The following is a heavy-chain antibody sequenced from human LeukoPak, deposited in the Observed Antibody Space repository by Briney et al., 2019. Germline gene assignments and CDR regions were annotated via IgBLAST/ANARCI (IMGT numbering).Heavy chain of an antibody. CDR2: IKGDGSEK. V-gene: IGHV3-7*01. D-gene: IGHD6-13*01. CDR3: ARDGPATDTDLDC. CDR1: GFSFSSHW. J-gene: IGHJ4*02. Sequence: GGSLRLSCAASGFSFSSHWMNWVRQAPGKGLQWVATIKGDGSEKFYVDSVKGRFTISRDNAKNSLSLQMNIQRAEDTAVYYCARDGPATDTDLDCWGQGTLVIVSS.